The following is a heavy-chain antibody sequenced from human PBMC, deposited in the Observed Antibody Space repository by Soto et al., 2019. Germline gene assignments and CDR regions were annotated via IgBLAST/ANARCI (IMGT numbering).Heavy chain of an antibody. CDR2: ISYDGSNR. J-gene: IGHJ4*02. V-gene: IGHV3-30*03. Sequence: LRLSCAASGFTFSTYGMHWVRQAPGKGLEWVAVISYDGSNRYYGDSVKGRFTISRDNSKNTLYLQMNSLRAEDTAVYYCASTWSGYYYFDSWGQGTLVTVSS. CDR1: GFTFSTYG. CDR3: ASTWSGYYYFDS. D-gene: IGHD3-3*01.